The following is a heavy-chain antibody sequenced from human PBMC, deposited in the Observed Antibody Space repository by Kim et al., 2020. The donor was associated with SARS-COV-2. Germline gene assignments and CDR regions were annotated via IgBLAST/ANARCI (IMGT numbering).Heavy chain of an antibody. CDR2: IKADGSEK. V-gene: IGHV3-7*05. CDR1: GFTLSSYW. D-gene: IGHD6-13*01. J-gene: IGHJ5*02. CDR3: ARGYSSSPNWFDP. Sequence: GGSLRLSCAASGFTLSSYWMSWVRQAPGKGLQWVANIKADGSEKYYVDSVKGRFTISRDNARNSLFLQMNSLRAEDTAVYYCARGYSSSPNWFDPWGQGTLVTVSS.